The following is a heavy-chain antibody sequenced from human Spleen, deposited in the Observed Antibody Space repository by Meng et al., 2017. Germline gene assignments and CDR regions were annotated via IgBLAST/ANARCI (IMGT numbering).Heavy chain of an antibody. Sequence: SQTLSLTCVLSGDSVSSNSATWNCIRQSPSRGLEWLGRTYYRSKWYNDYAVSMKSRITINPDTSKNQFSLQWNSVTPEDTAVYYCARDRSAGGFGWFDPWGQGTLVTVSS. CDR1: GDSVSSNSAT. D-gene: IGHD3-10*01. CDR3: ARDRSAGGFGWFDP. CDR2: TYYRSKWYN. J-gene: IGHJ5*02. V-gene: IGHV6-1*01.